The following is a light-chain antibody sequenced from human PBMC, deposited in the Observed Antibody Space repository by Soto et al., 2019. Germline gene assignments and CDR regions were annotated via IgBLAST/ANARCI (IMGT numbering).Light chain of an antibody. Sequence: EIVLTQSPGTLSLSPGERATLSCRASQSVSSSNLAWYQQKPGQAPRLLMYDASNRATVIPDRFSGGGSGTDFTLTITRLEPEDFAVYYCQQYGSSPLTFGGGTKVEI. V-gene: IGKV3-20*01. CDR3: QQYGSSPLT. CDR1: QSVSSSN. J-gene: IGKJ4*01. CDR2: DAS.